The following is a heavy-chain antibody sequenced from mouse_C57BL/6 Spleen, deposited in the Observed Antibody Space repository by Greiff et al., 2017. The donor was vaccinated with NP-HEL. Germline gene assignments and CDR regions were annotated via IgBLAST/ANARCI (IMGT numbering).Heavy chain of an antibody. CDR3: ARCIYYSNCYFDY. CDR2: IYPGDGDT. J-gene: IGHJ2*01. V-gene: IGHV1-82*01. D-gene: IGHD2-5*01. CDR1: GYAFSSSW. Sequence: VEPGASVKISCKASGYAFSSSWMNWVKQRPGKGLEWIGRIYPGDGDTNYNGKFKGKATLTADKSSSTAYMQLSSLTSEDSAVYFCARCIYYSNCYFDYWGQGTTLTVSS.